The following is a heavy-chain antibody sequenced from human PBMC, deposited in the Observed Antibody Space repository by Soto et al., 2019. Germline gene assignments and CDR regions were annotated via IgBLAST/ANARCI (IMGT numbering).Heavy chain of an antibody. CDR2: INHSGST. V-gene: IGHV4-34*01. D-gene: IGHD3-3*01. CDR3: ARGRKYDFWSGYSFDY. Sequence: QVQLQQWGAGLLKPSETLSLTCAVYGGSFSGYYWSWIRQPPGKGLEWIGEINHSGSTNYNPSLKSRVTISVDTSKNQFSLKLSSVTAADTAVYYCARGRKYDFWSGYSFDYWGQGTLVTVSS. CDR1: GGSFSGYY. J-gene: IGHJ4*02.